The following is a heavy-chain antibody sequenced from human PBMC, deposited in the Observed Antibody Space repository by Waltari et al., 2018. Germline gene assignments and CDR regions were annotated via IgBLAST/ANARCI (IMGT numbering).Heavy chain of an antibody. CDR3: ASWGVLGNIFDY. Sequence: EVQLVESGGGLVRPGGSLSLPCAASAFAFSSDTMNWVRQAPGKGLEWVSSISSTGNYKYYADSVKGRFTISRDNAKNSLFLQMTSLRAEDTAVYYCASWGVLGNIFDYWGQGTLVTVSS. CDR2: ISSTGNYK. J-gene: IGHJ4*02. D-gene: IGHD2-8*02. CDR1: AFAFSSDT. V-gene: IGHV3-21*01.